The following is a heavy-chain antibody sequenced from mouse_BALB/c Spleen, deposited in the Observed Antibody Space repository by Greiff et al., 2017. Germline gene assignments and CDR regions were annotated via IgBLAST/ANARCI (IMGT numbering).Heavy chain of an antibody. CDR2: IWAGGST. D-gene: IGHD1-2*01. Sequence: VKLMESGPGLVAPSQSLSITCTVSGFSLTSYGVHWVRQPPGKGLEWLGVIWAGGSTNYNSALMSRLSISKDNSKSQVFLKMNSLQTDDTAMYYCARDQYYGTRGFDYWGQGTTLTVSS. CDR1: GFSLTSYG. CDR3: ARDQYYGTRGFDY. J-gene: IGHJ2*01. V-gene: IGHV2-9*02.